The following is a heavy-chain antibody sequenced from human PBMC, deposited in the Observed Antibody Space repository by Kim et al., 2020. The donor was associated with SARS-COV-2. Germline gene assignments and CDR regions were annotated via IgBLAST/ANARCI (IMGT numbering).Heavy chain of an antibody. CDR2: FNYRGDT. Sequence: SETLSLTCAVYGETFSGFYWHWVRQSPGKGLEWIGEFNYRGDTMYNPSLKSRVSISVETSKNQFSLEVTSVTAADTALYYCVRGRSSGGGDYGGFHSMDV. V-gene: IGHV4-34*01. D-gene: IGHD2-21*02. CDR3: VRGRSSGGGDYGGFHSMDV. J-gene: IGHJ6*03. CDR1: GETFSGFY.